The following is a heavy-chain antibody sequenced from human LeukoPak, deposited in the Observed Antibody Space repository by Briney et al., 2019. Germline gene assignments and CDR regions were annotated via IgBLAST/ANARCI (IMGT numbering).Heavy chain of an antibody. CDR2: IITIFGTA. J-gene: IGHJ6*02. D-gene: IGHD3-9*01. Sequence: GASPKDSCKACGCTFSIYAISWLRQPPGQGLEWMGVIITIFGTANYAQKVQSRVTITADEARSTAYMELSSLRSEDTAVYYCARDPLWAYDILTGYYYDGMDVWGQGTTVTVSS. CDR3: ARDPLWAYDILTGYYYDGMDV. CDR1: GCTFSIYA. V-gene: IGHV1-69*01.